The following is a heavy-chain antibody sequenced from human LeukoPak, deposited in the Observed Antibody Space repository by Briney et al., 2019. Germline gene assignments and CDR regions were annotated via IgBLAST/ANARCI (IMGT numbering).Heavy chain of an antibody. CDR2: ISGSGGST. J-gene: IGHJ4*02. Sequence: GGSLRLSCADSGFTFSSYAMSWVRQAPGKGLEWVSAISGSGGSTYYADSVKGRFTISRDNSKNTLYLQMNSLRAEDTAVYYCAKYRYSYGYGGYWGQGTLVTVSS. CDR1: GFTFSSYA. D-gene: IGHD5-18*01. CDR3: AKYRYSYGYGGY. V-gene: IGHV3-23*01.